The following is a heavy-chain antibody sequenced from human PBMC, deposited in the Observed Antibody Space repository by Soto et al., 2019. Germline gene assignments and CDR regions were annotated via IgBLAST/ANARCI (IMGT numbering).Heavy chain of an antibody. CDR2: INPSGGST. J-gene: IGHJ6*02. V-gene: IGHV1-46*01. CDR3: ARDLGSYGPGMDV. Sequence: ASVKVSCKASGYTFTSYYMHWVRQGPGQGLEWMGIINPSGGSTSYAQKFQGRVTMTRDTSTSTVYMELSSLRSEDTAVYYCARDLGSYGPGMDVWGQGTTVTVSS. D-gene: IGHD5-18*01. CDR1: GYTFTSYY.